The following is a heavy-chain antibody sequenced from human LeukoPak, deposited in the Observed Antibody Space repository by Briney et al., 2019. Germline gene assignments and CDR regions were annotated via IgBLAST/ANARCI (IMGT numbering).Heavy chain of an antibody. Sequence: SGGSLRLSCAASGFTFWRYTMSWVRQAPGKGLEWVSAISGSGGGTYYAYSVKGRFTISRDNSKNTLYLQMNSLRAEDTAVYYCAIPPYSGSYHAFDIWGQGTMVTVSS. CDR2: ISGSGGGT. CDR3: AIPPYSGSYHAFDI. V-gene: IGHV3-23*01. J-gene: IGHJ3*02. D-gene: IGHD1-26*01. CDR1: GFTFWRYT.